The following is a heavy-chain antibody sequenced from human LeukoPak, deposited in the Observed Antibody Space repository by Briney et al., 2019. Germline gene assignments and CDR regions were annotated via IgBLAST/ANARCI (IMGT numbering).Heavy chain of an antibody. CDR3: VRDRAGTQDWVEFDP. CDR2: IRGSGAT. J-gene: IGHJ5*02. V-gene: IGHV3-66*03. D-gene: IGHD3-10*01. Sequence: GGSLRFSCAVSGFSVSNSYMDWVRQALGKGLEWVSLIRGSGATLYADSVKGRFTISRDDSKNTVYLQMNSLRVEDTAVYFCVRDRAGTQDWVEFDPWGQGTLVTVSS. CDR1: GFSVSNSY.